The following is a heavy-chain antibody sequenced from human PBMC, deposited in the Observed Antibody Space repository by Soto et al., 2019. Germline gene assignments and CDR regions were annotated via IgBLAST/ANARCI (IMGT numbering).Heavy chain of an antibody. Sequence: QVQLQESGPGLVKPSQTLSLTCAVSGGSVSSGDYYWTWIRQPPGKGLEWIGHIYHSGSTYYNPSLKSRLTISLDTSKNQFSLKLSSVNAADTAVYYCSRKSGSAYYFDFWGQGTLVTVSS. D-gene: IGHD3-16*01. V-gene: IGHV4-30-4*01. CDR3: SRKSGSAYYFDF. CDR1: GGSVSSGDYY. CDR2: IYHSGST. J-gene: IGHJ4*02.